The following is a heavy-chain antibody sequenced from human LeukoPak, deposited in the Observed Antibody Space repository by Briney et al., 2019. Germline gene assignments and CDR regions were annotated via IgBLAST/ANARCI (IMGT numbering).Heavy chain of an antibody. V-gene: IGHV3-23*01. Sequence: PGGSLRLSCAASGFTFTSYAMSWVRQAPGKGLEWVSAISGGSGDKFYADSVKGRFTISRDNSRNTLYVQMNSLRAEDTAEYYCATHYYDSSGYYYPLDHWGQGTLVTVSS. CDR1: GFTFTSYA. CDR3: ATHYYDSSGYYYPLDH. CDR2: ISGGSGDK. J-gene: IGHJ4*02. D-gene: IGHD3-22*01.